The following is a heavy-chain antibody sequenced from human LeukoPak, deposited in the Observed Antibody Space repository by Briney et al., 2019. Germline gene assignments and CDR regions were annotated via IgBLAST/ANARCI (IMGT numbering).Heavy chain of an antibody. J-gene: IGHJ6*03. V-gene: IGHV5-51*01. CDR1: GYSFTSYW. D-gene: IGHD6-6*01. CDR3: ARLAARPDYYYYYMDV. CDR2: IYPGDSDT. Sequence: GESLKISCKGSGYSFTSYWIGWVRQMPGKGLEWMGIIYPGDSDTRYSPSFQGRVTISADKSISTAYLQWSSLKASDTAMYYCARLAARPDYYYYYMDVWGKGTTVTVSS.